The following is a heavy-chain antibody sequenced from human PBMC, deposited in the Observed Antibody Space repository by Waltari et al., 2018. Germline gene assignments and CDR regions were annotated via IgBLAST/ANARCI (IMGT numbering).Heavy chain of an antibody. J-gene: IGHJ6*03. CDR1: GFTFSSYS. Sequence: EVQLVESGGGLFKPGGFLRLSCTASGFTFSSYSVNWVRQAPGKGLVWLSSIGSGGDIVYYADSVRGRFTISRDDAKSSLFLQMNSLRPEDTAVYYCAREGPNYYYNMDVWGKGTAVTVSS. CDR2: IGSGGDIV. CDR3: AREGPNYYYNMDV. V-gene: IGHV3-21*06.